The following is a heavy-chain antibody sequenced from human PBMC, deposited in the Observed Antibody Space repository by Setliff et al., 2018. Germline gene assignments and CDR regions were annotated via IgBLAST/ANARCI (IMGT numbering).Heavy chain of an antibody. J-gene: IGHJ6*03. D-gene: IGHD3-9*01. CDR2: FDPEDGET. CDR3: ATALRYFDWLSPYYYYYYYMDV. V-gene: IGHV1-24*01. Sequence: GASVKVSCKVSGYTLTELSMHWVRQAPGKGLEWMGGFDPEDGETIYAQKFQGRVTMTEDTSTDTAYMELSSLRSEDTAVYYCATALRYFDWLSPYYYYYYYMDVRGKGTTVTVSS. CDR1: GYTLTELS.